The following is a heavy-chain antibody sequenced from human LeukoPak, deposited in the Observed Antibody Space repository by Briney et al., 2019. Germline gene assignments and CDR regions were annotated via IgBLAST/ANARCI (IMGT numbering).Heavy chain of an antibody. D-gene: IGHD6-19*01. CDR2: ISGSGGST. V-gene: IGHV3-23*01. CDR3: AKGGPGIAVAKSHYYMDV. Sequence: PGGSLRLSCAASGFTFSSYAMSWVRQAPGKGLEWVSAISGSGGSTYYAESVKGRVTISRDNSKNTLYLQMNSLRAEDTAVYYCAKGGPGIAVAKSHYYMDVWGKGTTVTVSS. CDR1: GFTFSSYA. J-gene: IGHJ6*03.